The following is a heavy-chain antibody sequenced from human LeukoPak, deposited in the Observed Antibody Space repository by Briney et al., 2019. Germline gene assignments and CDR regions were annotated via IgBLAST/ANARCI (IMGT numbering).Heavy chain of an antibody. V-gene: IGHV3-33*01. CDR2: IWYDGSNK. D-gene: IGHD1-26*01. CDR1: GSTFSSYG. CDR3: ARDRGSYWDGGNDY. J-gene: IGHJ4*02. Sequence: GGSLRLSCAASGSTFSSYGMHWVRQAPGKGLEWVAVIWYDGSNKYYADSVKGRFTISRDNSKNTLYLQMNSLRAEDTAVYYCARDRGSYWDGGNDYWGQGTLVTVSS.